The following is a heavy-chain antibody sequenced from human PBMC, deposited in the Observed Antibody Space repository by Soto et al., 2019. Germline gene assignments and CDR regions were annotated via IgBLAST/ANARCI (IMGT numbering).Heavy chain of an antibody. J-gene: IGHJ4*02. CDR3: ARGRYYGSGPVSY. CDR1: GGSISSGDYY. D-gene: IGHD3-10*01. CDR2: IYYSGST. Sequence: PSETLSLTCTVSGGSISSGDYYWSWIRQPPGKGLEWIGYIYYSGSTYYNPSLKSRVTISVDTSKNQFSLKLSSVTAADTAVYYCARGRYYGSGPVSYWGQGTLVTVSS. V-gene: IGHV4-30-4*01.